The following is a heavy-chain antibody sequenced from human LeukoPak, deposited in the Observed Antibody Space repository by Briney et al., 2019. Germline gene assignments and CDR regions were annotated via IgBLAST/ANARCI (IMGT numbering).Heavy chain of an antibody. CDR3: TRGSIAYYYMDV. CDR1: GGSISSYY. V-gene: IGHV4-59*01. J-gene: IGHJ6*03. D-gene: IGHD3-22*01. Sequence: PSETLSLTCTVSGGSISSYYWSWIRQPPGKGLEWIGNIYYSGSTNYNPSLKSRVTISVDTSKNQFSLKLSSVAAADTAVYYCTRGSIAYYYMDVWGKGTTVTISS. CDR2: IYYSGST.